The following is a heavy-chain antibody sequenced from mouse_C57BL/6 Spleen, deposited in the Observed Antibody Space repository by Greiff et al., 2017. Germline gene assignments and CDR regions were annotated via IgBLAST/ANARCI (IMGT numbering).Heavy chain of an antibody. CDR1: GYTFTSYW. CDR2: IDPSDSYT. J-gene: IGHJ1*03. CDR3: ARGTAVWYFDV. V-gene: IGHV1-69*01. Sequence: QVQLQQPGAELVMPGASVKLSCKASGYTFTSYWMHWVKQRPGQGLEWIGEIDPSDSYTNYNQKYKGKSTLTVDKSSSTAYMQLSSLTSEDSAVYYCARGTAVWYFDVWGTGTTVTVSS. D-gene: IGHD3-3*01.